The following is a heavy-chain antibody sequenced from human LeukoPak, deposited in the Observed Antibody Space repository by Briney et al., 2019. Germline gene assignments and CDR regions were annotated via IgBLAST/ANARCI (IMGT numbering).Heavy chain of an antibody. V-gene: IGHV4-59*08. CDR2: IYYSGST. D-gene: IGHD5-24*01. CDR3: ARSWAGGYNLGYYFDY. Sequence: PSETLSLTCTVSGGSISSHYWSWIRQPPGKGLEWIGYIYYSGSTNYNPSLKSRVTISVDTSKNQFSLKLSSVTAADTAVYYCARSWAGGYNLGYYFDYWGQGTLVTVSS. J-gene: IGHJ4*02. CDR1: GGSISSHY.